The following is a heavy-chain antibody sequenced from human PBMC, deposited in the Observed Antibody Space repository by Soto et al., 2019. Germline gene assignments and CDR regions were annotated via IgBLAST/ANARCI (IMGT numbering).Heavy chain of an antibody. D-gene: IGHD5-12*01. CDR1: GYTFITSYY. V-gene: IGHV1-46*01. Sequence: QVQLVQSGAEVKKPGASVKLSCKASGYTFITSYYTHWVRQAPGQGLEWMGIINPTGTMTKYSERFQGRFTMTRDTSTSTDYMELSTLTSEDTAVYFCARDTGYDHDAFDIWGQGTMVTVSS. J-gene: IGHJ3*02. CDR2: INPTGTMT. CDR3: ARDTGYDHDAFDI.